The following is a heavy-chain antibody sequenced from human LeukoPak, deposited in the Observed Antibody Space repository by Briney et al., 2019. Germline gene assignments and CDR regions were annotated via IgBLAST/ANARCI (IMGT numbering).Heavy chain of an antibody. CDR2: IYYSGST. D-gene: IGHD5-18*01. V-gene: IGHV4-59*12. CDR1: GGSISSYY. J-gene: IGHJ4*02. CDR3: ARADVDTAVVTYFDY. Sequence: SETLSLTCTVSGGSISSYYWSWIRQPPGKGLEWIGYIYYSGSTNYNPSLKSRVTISVDTSKNQFSLKLSSVTAADTAVYYCARADVDTAVVTYFDYWGQGTLVTVSS.